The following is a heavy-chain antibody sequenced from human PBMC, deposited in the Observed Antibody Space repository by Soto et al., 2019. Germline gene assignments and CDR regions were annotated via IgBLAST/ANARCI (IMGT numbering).Heavy chain of an antibody. J-gene: IGHJ4*02. D-gene: IGHD2-8*02. CDR3: ARGFTGAGGGDYVFDY. CDR2: IYYTGSA. V-gene: IGHV4-59*11. Sequence: PSETLSLTSSFSGEKISPRYWSWIRQPPGRGLGWIAYIYYTGSAKYNPSLQSRVTISVDTSKNQFALNLSSVTAADTAVYYCARGFTGAGGGDYVFDYWGQG. CDR1: GEKISPRY.